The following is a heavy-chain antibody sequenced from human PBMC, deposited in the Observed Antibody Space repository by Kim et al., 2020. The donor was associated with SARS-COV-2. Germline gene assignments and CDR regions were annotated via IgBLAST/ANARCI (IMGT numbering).Heavy chain of an antibody. CDR1: GYTFTSYG. V-gene: IGHV1-18*01. Sequence: ASVKVSCKASGYTFTSYGISWVRQAPGQGLEWMGWISAYNGNTNYAQELQGRVTMTTDTSTSTAYMELRSLRSDDTAVYYCARDDYYYDSSGYYYVWGQGTLVTVSS. J-gene: IGHJ4*02. D-gene: IGHD3-22*01. CDR3: ARDDYYYDSSGYYYV. CDR2: ISAYNGNT.